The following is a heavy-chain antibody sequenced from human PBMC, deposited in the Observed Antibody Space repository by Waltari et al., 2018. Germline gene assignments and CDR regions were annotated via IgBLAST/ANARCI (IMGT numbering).Heavy chain of an antibody. CDR3: ARREAVTGGPMDV. Sequence: EVQMVQSGAEVKKPGESLKISCKGSGYSFATYWIGWVRQMPGKGLEWVALINAADSDTRSSPSCQGHITVSVDKSINTAYLQWTSLEVSDTAMYYCARREAVTGGPMDVWGQRTTVTVSS. CDR1: GYSFATYW. J-gene: IGHJ6*02. CDR2: INAADSDT. V-gene: IGHV5-51*01. D-gene: IGHD6-19*01.